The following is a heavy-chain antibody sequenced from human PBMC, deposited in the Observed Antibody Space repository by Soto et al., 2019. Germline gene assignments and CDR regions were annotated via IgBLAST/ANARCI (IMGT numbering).Heavy chain of an antibody. CDR1: GYTFTSYA. D-gene: IGHD3-10*01. J-gene: IGHJ6*02. V-gene: IGHV1-3*01. Sequence: ASVKVSCKASGYTFTSYAMHWVRQAPGQRLEWMGWINAGNGNTKYSQKFQGRVTITADKSTSTAYMELSSLRSEDTAVYYCARDRRGREGSGSYYNGYYYGMDVWGQGTTVTVSS. CDR3: ARDRRGREGSGSYYNGYYYGMDV. CDR2: INAGNGNT.